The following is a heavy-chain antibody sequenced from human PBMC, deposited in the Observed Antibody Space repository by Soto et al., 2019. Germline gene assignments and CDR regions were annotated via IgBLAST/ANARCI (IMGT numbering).Heavy chain of an antibody. CDR1: GYTFTTYG. V-gene: IGHV1-18*01. CDR2: ISAYNGNT. J-gene: IGHJ4*02. Sequence: QVQLVQSGAEVKKPGASVKVSCKASGYTFTTYGISWVRQAPGQGLEWMGWISAYNGNTNYAQKLQGRVTMTTDTSTSTAYMELRSLRSDDTAAYYCARADVIKVYATPFDYWGQGTLVTVSS. D-gene: IGHD2-8*01. CDR3: ARADVIKVYATPFDY.